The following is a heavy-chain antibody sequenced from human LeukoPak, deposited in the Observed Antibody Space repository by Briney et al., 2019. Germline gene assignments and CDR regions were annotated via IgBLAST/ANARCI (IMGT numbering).Heavy chain of an antibody. J-gene: IGHJ6*02. V-gene: IGHV4-31*03. CDR2: IYYSGST. CDR3: ARDHGDYYYGMGV. CDR1: GGSISSGGYY. D-gene: IGHD4-17*01. Sequence: KPSQTLSLTCTVSGGSISSGGYYWSWIRQHPGKGLEWIGYIYYSGSTYYNPSLKSRVTISVDTSKNQFSLKLSSVTAADTAVYYCARDHGDYYYGMGVWGQGTTVTVSS.